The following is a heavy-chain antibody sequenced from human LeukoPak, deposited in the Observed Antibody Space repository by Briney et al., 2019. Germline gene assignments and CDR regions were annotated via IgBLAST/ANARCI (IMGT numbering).Heavy chain of an antibody. D-gene: IGHD3-10*01. V-gene: IGHV3-30-3*01. Sequence: GGSLRLSCAVSGLTFSTYSMHWVRQAPGKGLEWVAVISFDESKEYYADSVKGRFTISRDNAKNSLYLQMNSLRAEDTAVYYCARDRFGEAIDYWGQGTLVTVSS. CDR2: ISFDESKE. J-gene: IGHJ4*02. CDR1: GLTFSTYS. CDR3: ARDRFGEAIDY.